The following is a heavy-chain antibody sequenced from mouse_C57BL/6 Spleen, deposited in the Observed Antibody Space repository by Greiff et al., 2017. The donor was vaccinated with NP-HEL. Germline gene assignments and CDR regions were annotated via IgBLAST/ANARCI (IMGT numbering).Heavy chain of an antibody. J-gene: IGHJ4*01. CDR1: GFNIKDDY. CDR2: IDPENGDT. V-gene: IGHV14-4*01. Sequence: DVQLQESGAELVRPGASVKLSCTASGFNIKDDYMHWVKQRPEQGLEWIGWIDPENGDTEYASKFQGKATLTVDTSSNTAYLQLSSLTSEDTAVYYCTTRDYGSGGYYYAMDYWGQGTSVTVSS. D-gene: IGHD1-1*01. CDR3: TTRDYGSGGYYYAMDY.